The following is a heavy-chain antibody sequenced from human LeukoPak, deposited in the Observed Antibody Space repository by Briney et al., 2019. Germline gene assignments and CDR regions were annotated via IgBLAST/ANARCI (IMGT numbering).Heavy chain of an antibody. CDR1: GGSVSSGSYY. Sequence: SETLSLTCTVSGGSVSSGSYYWSWVRQPPGKGVEWIGYIYYSGSTNYNPSLKSRVTISVDTSKNQFSLKLSSVTAADTAVYYCAREGVVRGANWFDPWGQGTLVTVSS. CDR3: AREGVVRGANWFDP. D-gene: IGHD3-10*01. V-gene: IGHV4-61*01. J-gene: IGHJ5*02. CDR2: IYYSGST.